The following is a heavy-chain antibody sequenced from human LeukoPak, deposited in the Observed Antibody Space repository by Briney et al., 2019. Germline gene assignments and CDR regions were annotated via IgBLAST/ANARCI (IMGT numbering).Heavy chain of an antibody. V-gene: IGHV3-23*01. CDR1: GFTFTNYA. D-gene: IGHD2-2*01. Sequence: GGSLRLSCAASGFTFTNYAVIWVRQAPGKGLEWLSTISGSGGSTYYSDSVKGRFTISRDNSKNTLYLQMNSLRAEDTAVYYCARDFCSGTSCYWDYWGQGTMVTVSS. J-gene: IGHJ4*02. CDR2: ISGSGGST. CDR3: ARDFCSGTSCYWDY.